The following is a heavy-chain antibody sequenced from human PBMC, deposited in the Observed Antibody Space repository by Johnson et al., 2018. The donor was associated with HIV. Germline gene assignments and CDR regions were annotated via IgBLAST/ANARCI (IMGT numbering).Heavy chain of an antibody. CDR3: GALAGIVSAFDI. J-gene: IGHJ3*02. CDR1: GFTFSSYG. D-gene: IGHD6-19*01. V-gene: IGHV3-30*03. Sequence: QVQLVESGGGVAQPGRSLRLSCAASGFTFSSYGMHWVRQAPGKGLEWVAVISYDATNKYYADSVKGRFTISRDNSKNTLYLQMNSLRAEDTAVYYCGALAGIVSAFDIWGQGTMVTVSS. CDR2: ISYDATNK.